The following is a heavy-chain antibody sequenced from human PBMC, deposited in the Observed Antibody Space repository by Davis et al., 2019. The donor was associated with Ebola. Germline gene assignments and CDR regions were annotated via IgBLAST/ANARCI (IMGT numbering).Heavy chain of an antibody. CDR1: GGTFSGYA. CDR3: ARSPSISVYYFDY. V-gene: IGHV1-69*13. D-gene: IGHD2/OR15-2a*01. CDR2: IIPIFGTA. J-gene: IGHJ4*02. Sequence: SVKVSCKASGGTFSGYAISWVRQAPGQELEWMGGIIPIFGTANYAQKFQGRVTITADESTSTAYMELSSLRSEDTAVYYCARSPSISVYYFDYWGQGTLVTVSS.